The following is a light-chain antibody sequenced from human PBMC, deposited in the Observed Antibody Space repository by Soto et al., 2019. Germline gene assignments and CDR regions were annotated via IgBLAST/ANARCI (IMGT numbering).Light chain of an antibody. J-gene: IGKJ1*01. V-gene: IGKV1-5*01. CDR3: QQYNSYWT. CDR1: QSISSW. CDR2: DAS. Sequence: DIQMTQSPSTLSASVGDRVTITCRASQSISSWLAWYQQKPGKAPKLLIYDASSLESGVPSGFSGSGSGTEFTLTLSSLQPDDFATYYCQQYNSYWTFGQGTKVEIK.